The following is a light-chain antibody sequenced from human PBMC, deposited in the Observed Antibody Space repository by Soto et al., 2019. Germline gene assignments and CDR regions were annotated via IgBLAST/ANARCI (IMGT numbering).Light chain of an antibody. Sequence: DIVMTQSPDSLAVSLGERATINCKSSQSVLHSSTNKNYLAWYQQKPGQSPNLLIYWASAREYGVPDRFSGSGSGTDYTLTISSLQAEDVAVYYCQQYYSIPWTFGQGTKVEIK. CDR1: QSVLHSSTNKNY. CDR2: WAS. CDR3: QQYYSIPWT. V-gene: IGKV4-1*01. J-gene: IGKJ1*01.